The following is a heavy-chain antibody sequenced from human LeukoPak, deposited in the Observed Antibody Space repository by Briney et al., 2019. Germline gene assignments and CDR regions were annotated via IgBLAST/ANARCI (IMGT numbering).Heavy chain of an antibody. J-gene: IGHJ5*02. D-gene: IGHD2-2*01. CDR1: GGSFSGYY. V-gene: IGHV4-34*01. CDR2: INHSGST. CDR3: ARGPTNIDIVVVPAAGWFDP. Sequence: PSETLSLTCAVYGGSFSGYYWSWIRQPPGKGLEWIGEINHSGSTNYNPSLKSRVTISVDTSKNQFSLKLSSVTAADTAVYYCARGPTNIDIVVVPAAGWFDPWGQGTLVTVSS.